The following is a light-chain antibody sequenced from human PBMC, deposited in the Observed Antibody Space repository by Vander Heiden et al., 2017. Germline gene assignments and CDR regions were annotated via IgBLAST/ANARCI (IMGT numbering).Light chain of an antibody. CDR2: EVS. CDR1: SSDVGGYTY. J-gene: IGLJ3*02. Sequence: QSALTQPPPASGSPGQSVTISCTGTSSDVGGYTYVSWYQQHPGKAPKLIIYEVSKRPSGVPDRFSGSKSGNTASLTVSGLQAEDEADYYCSSYAGSNNWVFGGGTKLTVL. CDR3: SSYAGSNNWV. V-gene: IGLV2-8*01.